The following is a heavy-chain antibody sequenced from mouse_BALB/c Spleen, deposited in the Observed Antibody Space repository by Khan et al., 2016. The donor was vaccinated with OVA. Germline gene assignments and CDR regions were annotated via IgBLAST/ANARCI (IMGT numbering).Heavy chain of an antibody. D-gene: IGHD4-1*01. V-gene: IGHV1S136*01. CDR1: GYTFTNYV. J-gene: IGHJ3*01. Sequence: EVQLQESGPDLVKPGASVKMSCKASGYTFTNYVIHWVKQKPGQGLEWIGYINPDNDGIRFNEKFKGKAALTSDKSSSTAYLELSSLTSEDSAVYYCAREASNWDFSVAYWGQGTLVTVSA. CDR3: AREASNWDFSVAY. CDR2: INPDNDGI.